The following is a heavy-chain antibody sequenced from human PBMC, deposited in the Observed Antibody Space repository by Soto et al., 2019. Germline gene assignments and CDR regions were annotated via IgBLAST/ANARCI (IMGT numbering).Heavy chain of an antibody. CDR2: INAGNGNT. CDR1: GYTFTSYA. D-gene: IGHD6-19*01. V-gene: IGHV1-3*01. J-gene: IGHJ4*02. Sequence: ASVKVSRKASGYTFTSYALHWVRQAPGQRLEWMGWINAGNGNTKYSQKFQGRVTITRDTSASTAYMELSSLRSEDTAVYYCARDRSKVAVAGHFDYWGQGTLVTVSS. CDR3: ARDRSKVAVAGHFDY.